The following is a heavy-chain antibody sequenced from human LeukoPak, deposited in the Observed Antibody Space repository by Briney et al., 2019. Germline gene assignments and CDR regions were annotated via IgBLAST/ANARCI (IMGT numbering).Heavy chain of an antibody. J-gene: IGHJ3*02. D-gene: IGHD3-3*01. CDR2: IYYSGST. CDR3: ARGNLTIFGVVSDAFDI. CDR1: GGSISSGDYY. Sequence: PSQTLSLTCTVSGGSISSGDYYWSWIRQPPGKGLEWIGYIYYSGSTYYNPSLKSRVTISVDTSKNQFSLKLSSVTAADTAVYYCARGNLTIFGVVSDAFDIWGQGTMVTVSS. V-gene: IGHV4-30-4*01.